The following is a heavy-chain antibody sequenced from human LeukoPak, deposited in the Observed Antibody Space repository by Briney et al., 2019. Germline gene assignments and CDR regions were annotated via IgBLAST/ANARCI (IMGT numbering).Heavy chain of an antibody. J-gene: IGHJ6*03. CDR1: GYSFTSYW. Sequence: GESLKISCKGSGYSFTSYWIGWVRQAPGQGLEWMGIINPSGGSTSYAQKFQGRVTMTRDMSTSTVYMELSSLRSEDTAVYYCARAAALNYYYYMDVWGKGTTVTVSS. CDR3: ARAAALNYYYYMDV. V-gene: IGHV1-46*01. CDR2: INPSGGST. D-gene: IGHD6-13*01.